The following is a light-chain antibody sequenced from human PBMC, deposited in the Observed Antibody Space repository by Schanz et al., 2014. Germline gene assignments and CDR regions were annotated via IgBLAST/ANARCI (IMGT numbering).Light chain of an antibody. V-gene: IGKV3-11*01. J-gene: IGKJ5*01. CDR3: QQRSNWRGT. CDR2: GAS. Sequence: EIVMTQSPATLSVSPGGRATLSCRASQNIGSYLAWYQQKPGQAPRLLIYGASSRATGIPDRFSGSGSGTDFTLTISSLEPEDFAVYYCQQRSNWRGTFGQGTRLESK. CDR1: QNIGSY.